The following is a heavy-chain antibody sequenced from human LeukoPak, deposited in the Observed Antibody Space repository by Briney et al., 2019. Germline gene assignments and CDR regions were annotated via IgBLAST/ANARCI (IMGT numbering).Heavy chain of an antibody. J-gene: IGHJ3*02. Sequence: GGSLRLSCAASGFTFSSYSMNWVRQAPGKGLEWVSSISSSSSYIYYADSVKGRFTISRDNAKNSLYLQMNSLRAEDTAVYYCARVGYGWELRPNPFDIWGQGKMVTVSS. D-gene: IGHD1-26*01. V-gene: IGHV3-21*01. CDR3: ARVGYGWELRPNPFDI. CDR1: GFTFSSYS. CDR2: ISSSSSYI.